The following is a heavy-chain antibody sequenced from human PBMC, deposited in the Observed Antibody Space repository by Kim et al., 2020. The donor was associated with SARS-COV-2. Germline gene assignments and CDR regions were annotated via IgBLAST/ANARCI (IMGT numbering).Heavy chain of an antibody. J-gene: IGHJ6*03. D-gene: IGHD1-26*01. Sequence: GGSLRLSCAASGFTFSSYGMHWVRQAPGKGLEWVAVISYDGSNKYYADSVKGRFTISRDNSKNTLYLQMNSLRAEDTAVYYCAKDAHPYSGSYYYMDVWGEGTTVTVSS. CDR1: GFTFSSYG. CDR3: AKDAHPYSGSYYYMDV. CDR2: ISYDGSNK. V-gene: IGHV3-30*18.